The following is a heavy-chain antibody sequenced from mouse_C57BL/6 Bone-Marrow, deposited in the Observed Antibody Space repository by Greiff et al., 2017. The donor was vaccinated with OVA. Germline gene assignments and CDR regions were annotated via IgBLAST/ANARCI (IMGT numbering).Heavy chain of an antibody. Sequence: QVQLQQSGAELARPGASVKLSCKASGYTFTSYGISWVKQRTGHGLEWIGEIFPRSGNTYYNEKFKGKATLTADKSSITAYMELRSLTSEDSAVSFCAGVSDYPCYAMDYWGQGTTVTVSS. V-gene: IGHV1-81*01. J-gene: IGHJ4*01. CDR2: IFPRSGNT. CDR1: GYTFTSYG. D-gene: IGHD2-4*01. CDR3: AGVSDYPCYAMDY.